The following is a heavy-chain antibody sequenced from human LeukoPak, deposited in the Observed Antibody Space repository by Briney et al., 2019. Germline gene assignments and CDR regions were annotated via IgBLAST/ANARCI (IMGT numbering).Heavy chain of an antibody. CDR3: ARESPIEGYIH. V-gene: IGHV3-30*02. Sequence: PGGSLRLSCAASGFTFNNYGMHWVRQAPGKGLEWVSFIRYDGGNKYYADSVKGRFTVSRDNSKNTLYLQMNILRIEDTAVYYCARESPIEGYIHWGQGTLVTVSS. J-gene: IGHJ4*02. CDR2: IRYDGGNK. D-gene: IGHD5-24*01. CDR1: GFTFNNYG.